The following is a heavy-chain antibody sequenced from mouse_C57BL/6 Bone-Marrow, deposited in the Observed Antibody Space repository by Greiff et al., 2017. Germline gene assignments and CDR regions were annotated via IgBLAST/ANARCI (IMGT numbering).Heavy chain of an antibody. V-gene: IGHV5-17*01. CDR1: GFTISDYG. Sequence: EVKLVESGGGLVKPGGSLKLSCAASGFTISDYGMHWVRQAPETGLEWVAYISSGSSTIYYADPGKGRFTISRDNAKNTLFLQRTRLRSEDTAMYYCARGDLTGTGGDYGGQGTTLTVSS. CDR2: ISSGSSTI. J-gene: IGHJ2*01. D-gene: IGHD4-1*01. CDR3: ARGDLTGTGGDY.